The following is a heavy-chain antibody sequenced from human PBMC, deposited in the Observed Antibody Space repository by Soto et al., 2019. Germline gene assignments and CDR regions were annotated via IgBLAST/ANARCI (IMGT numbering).Heavy chain of an antibody. CDR3: ARGEVGFGEFVFDP. CDR1: GGSFSGYY. CDR2: INHSGST. J-gene: IGHJ5*02. V-gene: IGHV4-34*01. Sequence: SETLSLTCAVYGGSFSGYYWSWIRQPPGKGLEWIGEINHSGSTNYNPSLKSRVTISVDTSKNQFSLKLSSVTAADTAVYYCARGEVGFGEFVFDPWGQGTLVTVSS. D-gene: IGHD3-10*01.